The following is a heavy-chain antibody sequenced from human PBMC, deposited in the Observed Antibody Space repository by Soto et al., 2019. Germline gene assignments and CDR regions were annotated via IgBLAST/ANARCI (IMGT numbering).Heavy chain of an antibody. D-gene: IGHD6-13*01. CDR1: GFTFSSYG. CDR2: ISYDGSNK. CDR3: AKVSGYSSSWYFHYYYGMDV. V-gene: IGHV3-30*18. Sequence: PGGSLRLSCAASGFTFSSYGMHWVRQAPGKGLEWVAVISYDGSNKYYADSVKGRFTISRDNSKNTLYLQMNSLRAEDTAVYYCAKVSGYSSSWYFHYYYGMDVWGQGTTVTVSS. J-gene: IGHJ6*02.